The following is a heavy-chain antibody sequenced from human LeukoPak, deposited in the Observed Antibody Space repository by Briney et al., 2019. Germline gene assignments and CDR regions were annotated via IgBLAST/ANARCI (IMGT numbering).Heavy chain of an antibody. CDR3: ARPVPQAPDVLLWFGELFTSSHDAFDI. D-gene: IGHD3-10*01. V-gene: IGHV4-38-2*02. CDR1: GDSLCGGYY. Sequence: PGTPSLTPTVPGDSLCGGYYWGWTGRPPGKGLEWFGRFYHSGSTYYNPSLRRRVTISLDTSKNQFSLKLSSVTAADTAVYYSARPVPQAPDVLLWFGELFTSSHDAFDIWGQGTMVTVSS. J-gene: IGHJ3*02. CDR2: FYHSGST.